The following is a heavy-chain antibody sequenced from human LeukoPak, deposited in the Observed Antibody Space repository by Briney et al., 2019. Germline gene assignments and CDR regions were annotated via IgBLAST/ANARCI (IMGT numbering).Heavy chain of an antibody. CDR1: GGSISSGGYS. V-gene: IGHV4-30-2*02. CDR3: ARHSYGYPFDY. Sequence: SETLSLTCAVSGGSISSGGYSWSWIRQPPGKGLEWIGYIYHSGSTYYNPSLKSRVTISVDRSKNQFSLKLSSVTAADTAVYYCARHSYGYPFDYWGQGTLVTVSS. J-gene: IGHJ4*02. CDR2: IYHSGST. D-gene: IGHD5-18*01.